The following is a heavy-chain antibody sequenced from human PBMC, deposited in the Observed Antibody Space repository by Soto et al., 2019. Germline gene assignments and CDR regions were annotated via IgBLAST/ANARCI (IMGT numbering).Heavy chain of an antibody. CDR3: ARAVVTAIVDYFDY. D-gene: IGHD2-21*02. V-gene: IGHV3-48*02. CDR2: ISSSSSAI. Sequence: EVQLVESGGGLVQPGGSLRLSCAASGFTFSSYSMNWVRQAPGHGMGWVSYISSSSSAIFYADSVKGRFTISRDNAKTSLYLQMNSLRDEETAVYYCARAVVTAIVDYFDYWGQGTLVTVS. CDR1: GFTFSSYS. J-gene: IGHJ4*02.